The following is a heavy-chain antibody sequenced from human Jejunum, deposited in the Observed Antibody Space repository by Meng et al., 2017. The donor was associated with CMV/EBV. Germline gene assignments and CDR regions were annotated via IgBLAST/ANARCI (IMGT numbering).Heavy chain of an antibody. CDR3: ARVEVGITSGDY. Sequence: QGQVVQFGGEGKKPGASVKVSCKAFGYTFTNYGITWVRQAPGQGLEWMGWISAYNGDTNYAQTLQGRVTMTTDTSTSTAYMELRSLRSDDTAVYYCARVEVGITSGDYWGQGTLVTVSS. CDR2: ISAYNGDT. D-gene: IGHD1-26*01. V-gene: IGHV1-18*01. J-gene: IGHJ4*02. CDR1: GYTFTNYG.